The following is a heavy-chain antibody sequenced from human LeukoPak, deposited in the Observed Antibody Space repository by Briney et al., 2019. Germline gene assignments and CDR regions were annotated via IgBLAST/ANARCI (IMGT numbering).Heavy chain of an antibody. V-gene: IGHV4-59*01. CDR2: IYYSGST. D-gene: IGHD4-17*01. J-gene: IGHJ4*02. CDR3: ARGRNGDYGYYFDY. CDR1: GGSISSYY. Sequence: PSETLSLTCTVSGGSISSYYWSWIRQPPGKGLEWIGYIYYSGSTNYNPSLKSRVTISVDTSTNQFSLKLSSVTAADAAVYYCARGRNGDYGYYFDYWGQGTLVTVSS.